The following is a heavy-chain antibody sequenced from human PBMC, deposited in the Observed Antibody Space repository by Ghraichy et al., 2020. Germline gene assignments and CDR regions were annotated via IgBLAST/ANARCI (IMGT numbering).Heavy chain of an antibody. CDR3: ARVSLYDILTGYYYDY. J-gene: IGHJ4*02. CDR1: GYTFTSYA. D-gene: IGHD3-9*01. CDR2: INAGNGNT. V-gene: IGHV1-3*01. Sequence: ASVKVSCKASGYTFTSYAMHWVRQAPGQRLEWMGWINAGNGNTKYSQKFQGRVTITRDTSASTAYMELSSLRSEDTAVYYCARVSLYDILTGYYYDYWGQGTLVTVSS.